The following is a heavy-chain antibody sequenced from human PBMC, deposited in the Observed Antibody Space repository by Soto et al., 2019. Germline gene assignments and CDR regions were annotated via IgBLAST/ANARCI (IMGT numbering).Heavy chain of an antibody. CDR3: ASVLELHYYYGMDV. CDR1: GYTFTSYG. J-gene: IGHJ6*02. Sequence: ASVKVSWKASGYTFTSYGISWVRQAPGQGLEWMGGIIPIFGAANYAQKFQGRVTITADESTSTAYMELSSLRSEDTAVYYCASVLELHYYYGMDVWGQGTTVTVSS. V-gene: IGHV1-69*13. CDR2: IIPIFGAA. D-gene: IGHD1-7*01.